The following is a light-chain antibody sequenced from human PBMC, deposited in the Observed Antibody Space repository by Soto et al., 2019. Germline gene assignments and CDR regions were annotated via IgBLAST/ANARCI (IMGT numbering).Light chain of an antibody. CDR3: LHYGTAQWT. CDR1: QSVSSN. V-gene: IGKV3-15*01. CDR2: GAS. J-gene: IGKJ1*01. Sequence: EIVMTQSPATLSVSPGERATLSCRASQSVSSNLAWYQQKPGQAPRLLIYGASTRATGIPARFSGSGSGTEFTLTISSLQSEDFAMYYCLHYGTAQWTFGQGTKVDI.